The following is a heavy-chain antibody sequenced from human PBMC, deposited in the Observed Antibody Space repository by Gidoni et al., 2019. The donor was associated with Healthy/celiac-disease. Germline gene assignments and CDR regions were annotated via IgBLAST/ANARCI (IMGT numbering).Heavy chain of an antibody. V-gene: IGHV4-61*02. Sequence: QVQLQESGPGLVKPSQTLSLTCTVSGGSISSGSYYWSWIRQPAGKGLEWIGRIYTSGSTNYNPSLKSRVTISVDTSKNQFSLKLSSVTAADTAVYYCAVERSGYHIFDYWGQGTLVTVSS. D-gene: IGHD3-3*01. CDR3: AVERSGYHIFDY. CDR2: IYTSGST. J-gene: IGHJ4*02. CDR1: GGSISSGSYY.